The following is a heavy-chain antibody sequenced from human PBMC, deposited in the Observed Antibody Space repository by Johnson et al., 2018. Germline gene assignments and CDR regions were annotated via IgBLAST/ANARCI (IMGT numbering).Heavy chain of an antibody. CDR2: IIPIFGTA. CDR1: GGTFSSYA. D-gene: IGHD1-26*01. Sequence: QLVQSGAEVKKPXSSVXVSXKASGGTFSSYAISWVRQAPGQGLEWMGGIIPIFGTANSAQTFQGRVTITADESTSTAYMELSSLRSEDTAVYYWYCGSYYRDAFDIWGQGTMVTVSS. CDR3: YCGSYYRDAFDI. J-gene: IGHJ3*02. V-gene: IGHV1-69*01.